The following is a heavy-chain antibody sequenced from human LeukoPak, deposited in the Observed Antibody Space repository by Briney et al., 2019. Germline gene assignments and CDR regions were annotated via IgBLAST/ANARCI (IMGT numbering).Heavy chain of an antibody. J-gene: IGHJ4*02. CDR2: IYYSGST. Sequence: SETLSLTCTVSGGSISSSSYYWGWIRQPPGKGLEWIGSIYYSGSTYYNPSLKSRVTISVDTSKNQFSLKLSSVTAADTAVYYCARSPPESAGGLRFDYWGQGTLVTVSS. V-gene: IGHV4-39*01. D-gene: IGHD3-16*01. CDR3: ARSPPESAGGLRFDY. CDR1: GGSISSSSYY.